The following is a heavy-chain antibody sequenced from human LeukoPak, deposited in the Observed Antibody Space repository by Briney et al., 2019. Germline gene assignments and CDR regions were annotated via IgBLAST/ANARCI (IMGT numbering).Heavy chain of an antibody. CDR2: IYYSGST. CDR1: GGSISSYY. D-gene: IGHD3-16*01. CDR3: ATGIMITFGGDAFDI. Sequence: SETLSLTCTVSGGSISSYYWSWIRQPPGKGLEWIGYIYYSGSTNYNPSLKSRVTISVDTSKNQFSLKLSSVTAADTAVYYCATGIMITFGGDAFDIWGQGTMVTVSS. J-gene: IGHJ3*02. V-gene: IGHV4-59*12.